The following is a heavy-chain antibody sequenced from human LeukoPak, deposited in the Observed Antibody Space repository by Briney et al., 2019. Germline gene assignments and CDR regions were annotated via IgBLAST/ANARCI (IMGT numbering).Heavy chain of an antibody. V-gene: IGHV4-39*01. CDR2: IYYSGST. D-gene: IGHD6-19*01. Sequence: SETLSLTCTVSGGSISSSSYYWGWIRQPPGKGLEWIGSIYYSGSTYYNPSLKSRVTISVDTSKNQFSLKLSSVTAADTAVYYCARQPAYSSGWYEDYWGQGTLVTVSS. CDR3: ARQPAYSSGWYEDY. J-gene: IGHJ4*02. CDR1: GGSISSSSYY.